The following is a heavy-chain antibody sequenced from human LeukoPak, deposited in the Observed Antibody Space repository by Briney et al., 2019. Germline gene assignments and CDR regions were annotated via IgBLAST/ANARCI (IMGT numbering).Heavy chain of an antibody. V-gene: IGHV3-30*04. D-gene: IGHD3-16*02. J-gene: IGHJ4*02. Sequence: PGGSLRLSCAASGFTFSNYAMHWVRQAPDKGLERVAVVSYDGSNKYYADSVKGRFTVSRDNSKNTLYLQMNSLRAEDTAVSYCAIGDSLGELSSSFEYWGQGTLVTVSS. CDR3: AIGDSLGELSSSFEY. CDR2: VSYDGSNK. CDR1: GFTFSNYA.